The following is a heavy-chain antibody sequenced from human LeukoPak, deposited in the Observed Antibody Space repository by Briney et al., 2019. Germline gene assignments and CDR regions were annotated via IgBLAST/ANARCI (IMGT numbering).Heavy chain of an antibody. V-gene: IGHV3-48*01. CDR3: ARAGHNHWRWGYLNDAFDI. CDR2: ISSSSSTI. J-gene: IGHJ3*02. D-gene: IGHD5-24*01. CDR1: GFTFSSYS. Sequence: GGSLRLSCAASGFTFSSYSMNWVRQAPGKGLEWVSYISSSSSTIYYADSVKGRFTISRDNAKNSLYLQMNSLRAEDTAVYYCARAGHNHWRWGYLNDAFDIWGQGTMVTVSS.